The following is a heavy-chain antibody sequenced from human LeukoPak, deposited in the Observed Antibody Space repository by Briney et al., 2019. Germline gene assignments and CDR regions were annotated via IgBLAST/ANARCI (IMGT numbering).Heavy chain of an antibody. CDR1: GFTFRNYG. V-gene: IGHV3-33*01. D-gene: IGHD1-26*01. Sequence: GRSLRLSCAVSGFTFRNYGMHWVRQAPGKGLEWVALMWYDGSKEYYADSVKGRFTISRDNSKSTLYLQMNSLTAEDTAVYYCVRDRGSTSGRGMDYWGQGTLVTVSS. CDR3: VRDRGSTSGRGMDY. J-gene: IGHJ4*02. CDR2: MWYDGSKE.